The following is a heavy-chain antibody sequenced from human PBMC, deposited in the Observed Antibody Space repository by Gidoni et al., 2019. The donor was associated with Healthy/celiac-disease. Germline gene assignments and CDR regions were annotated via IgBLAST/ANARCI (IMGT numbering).Heavy chain of an antibody. J-gene: IGHJ5*02. D-gene: IGHD4-17*01. Sequence: QVQLQESGPGLVKPSETLSLTCTVSGDSSSSGYYWGWIRQPPGKGLEWIGSSYHSGSTYYNPSLKSQVTIAVDTSKNQFSLKLSSVTAADTAVYYCARDPTTVVTSNRNWFDPGGQGTLVTVSS. CDR3: ARDPTTVVTSNRNWFDP. CDR1: GDSSSSGYY. CDR2: SYHSGST. V-gene: IGHV4-38-2*02.